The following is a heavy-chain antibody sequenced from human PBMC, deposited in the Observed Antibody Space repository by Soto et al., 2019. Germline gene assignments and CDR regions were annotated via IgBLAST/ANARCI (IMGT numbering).Heavy chain of an antibody. V-gene: IGHV3-30*19. CDR2: TSYDGNNK. CDR3: ARWGTTGGFDL. J-gene: IGHJ4*02. Sequence: QVQLVESGGGGVQPGTSLRLSCAASGFRFKSFVMHWVRQAPGKGLEWVAFTSYDGNNKDYGDSVKGRFTVSRDNSQNKLHLQMDLLRPEDTALYYCARWGTTGGFDLWGQGTLVSVSS. CDR1: GFRFKSFV. D-gene: IGHD3-16*01.